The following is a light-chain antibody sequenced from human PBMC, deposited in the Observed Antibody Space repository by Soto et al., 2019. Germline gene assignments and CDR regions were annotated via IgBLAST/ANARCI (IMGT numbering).Light chain of an antibody. CDR3: CSYASSSAYV. J-gene: IGLJ1*01. V-gene: IGLV2-23*01. Sequence: QSALTQPASVSGSPGQSITISCTGASSDVGSYNLVSWYQQHPGNDPKLMIYEGSKRPSGVSNRFSGSKSGNTASLPISGLQAEDEADYYCCSYASSSAYVFGTGTKVTVL. CDR1: SSDVGSYNL. CDR2: EGS.